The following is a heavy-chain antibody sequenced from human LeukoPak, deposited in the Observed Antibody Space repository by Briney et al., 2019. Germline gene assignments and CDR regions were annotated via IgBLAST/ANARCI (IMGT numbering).Heavy chain of an antibody. J-gene: IGHJ4*02. D-gene: IGHD5-12*01. CDR2: ISAYNGNT. V-gene: IGHV1-18*01. CDR3: ARDSKKSGYDPFDY. CDR1: GYTFTSYG. Sequence: ASVKVSCKASGYTFTSYGISWVRQAPGQGLEWMGWISAYNGNTNYAQKLQGKVTMTTDTSTSTAYMELRSLRSDDTAVYYCARDSKKSGYDPFDYWGQGTLVTVSS.